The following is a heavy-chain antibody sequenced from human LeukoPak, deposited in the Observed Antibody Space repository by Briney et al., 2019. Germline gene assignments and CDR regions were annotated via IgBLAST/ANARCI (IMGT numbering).Heavy chain of an antibody. D-gene: IGHD6-6*01. CDR1: GGSFSGNN. J-gene: IGHJ5*02. CDR2: INHSGST. CDR3: ARGKSIRWFDP. V-gene: IGHV4-34*01. Sequence: SETLSLTCAVSGGSFSGNNWSWSRNRPRPGLERMWEINHSGSTNYNPYPKSRVTISVDTSKNKISLNLSSITAADTAVYYCARGKSIRWFDPWGQGTLVAVSS.